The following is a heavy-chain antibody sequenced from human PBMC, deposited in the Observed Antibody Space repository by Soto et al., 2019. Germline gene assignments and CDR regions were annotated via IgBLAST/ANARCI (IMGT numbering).Heavy chain of an antibody. J-gene: IGHJ5*02. CDR1: GYTFTSYD. CDR2: MNPNSGNT. Sequence: QVQLVQSGAEVKKPGASVKVSCKASGYTFTSYDINWVRQATGQGLEWMGWMNPNSGNTGYAQKFQGRVTMTRNTSISTAYMELSSLRSEDTAVYYCARGMKGYCTNGVCYTGVFRGSWFDPWGQGTLVTVSS. CDR3: ARGMKGYCTNGVCYTGVFRGSWFDP. V-gene: IGHV1-8*01. D-gene: IGHD2-8*01.